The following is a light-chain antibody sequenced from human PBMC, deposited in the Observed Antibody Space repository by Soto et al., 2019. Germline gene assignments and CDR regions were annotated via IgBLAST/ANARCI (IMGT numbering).Light chain of an antibody. J-gene: IGKJ5*01. CDR3: QHYNSYLIT. V-gene: IGKV1-5*01. Sequence: IQMTQSPSTLSASVGDRVTITCRASQSISSYLNWYQQKPGKAPKALIYAASTLQSGVPSRFSGSGSGTKFTLTISSLQPDDFATYYCQHYNSYLITFGQGTRLEIK. CDR1: QSISSY. CDR2: AAS.